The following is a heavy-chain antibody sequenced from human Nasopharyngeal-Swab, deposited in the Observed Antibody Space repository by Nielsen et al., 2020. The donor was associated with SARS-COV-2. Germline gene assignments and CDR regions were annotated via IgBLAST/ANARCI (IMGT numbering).Heavy chain of an antibody. V-gene: IGHV3-21*01. Sequence: GGSLSLSCAASGFTFSSYSMNWVRQAPGKGLEWVSSVSTSGTYIYYADSVKGRFTISRDNAKNSLYLQMNSLRAEDTAVYYCVREFEATGATYLDYWGLGTLVTVSS. J-gene: IGHJ4*02. CDR2: VSTSGTYI. D-gene: IGHD1-26*01. CDR3: VREFEATGATYLDY. CDR1: GFTFSSYS.